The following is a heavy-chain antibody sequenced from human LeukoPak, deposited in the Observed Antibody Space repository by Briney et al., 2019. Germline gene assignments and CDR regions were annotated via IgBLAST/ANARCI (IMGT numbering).Heavy chain of an antibody. Sequence: SQTLSLTCAISGDSVSINSAARNWIRQSPSRGLEWLGRTYYRSKWYNDYAVSVKSRITIIPDTSKNQYSLQLNSVTPEDTAVYYCARAGSSWYGRTFDYWGQGTLVTVSS. J-gene: IGHJ4*02. D-gene: IGHD6-13*01. CDR2: TYYRSKWYN. V-gene: IGHV6-1*01. CDR3: ARAGSSWYGRTFDY. CDR1: GDSVSINSAA.